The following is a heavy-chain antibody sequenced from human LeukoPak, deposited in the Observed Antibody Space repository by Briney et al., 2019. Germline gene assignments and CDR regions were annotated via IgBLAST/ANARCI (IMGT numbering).Heavy chain of an antibody. Sequence: ASVKVSCKASGYTFTSYAMHWVRQAPGQRLEWMGWINAGNGNTKYSQKFQGRVTNTRDTSASTAYMELSSLRSEDTAVYYCARTYYYGSGTTSPDADYWGQGTLVTVSS. CDR2: INAGNGNT. V-gene: IGHV1-3*01. CDR1: GYTFTSYA. D-gene: IGHD3-10*01. CDR3: ARTYYYGSGTTSPDADY. J-gene: IGHJ4*02.